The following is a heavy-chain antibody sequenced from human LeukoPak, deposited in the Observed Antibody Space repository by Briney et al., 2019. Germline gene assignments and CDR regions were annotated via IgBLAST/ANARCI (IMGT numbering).Heavy chain of an antibody. D-gene: IGHD1-26*01. CDR2: ITDSSSSM. V-gene: IGHV3-21*01. CDR3: ARDFSSGSYYGDYYFDY. J-gene: IGHJ4*02. Sequence: GGSLRLSCAASGFTFSSYTMNWVRQAPGKGLEWVSSITDSSSSMYYADSVKGRFTISRDNAKNSLYLQMNSLRAEDTAVYYCARDFSSGSYYGDYYFDYWGQGTLVTVPS. CDR1: GFTFSSYT.